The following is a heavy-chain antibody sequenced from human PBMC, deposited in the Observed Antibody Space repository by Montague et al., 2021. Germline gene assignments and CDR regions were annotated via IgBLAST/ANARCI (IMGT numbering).Heavy chain of an antibody. Sequence: SETLSLTCTVSGGSISSSSYYWGWIRQPLGKGLEWIGNIYYSGSTYYNPSLKSRVTISVDTSKNQFSLKLSSVTAADTAVYYCARHVIGNYGMDVWGQGTTVTVSS. CDR3: ARHVIGNYGMDV. CDR1: GGSISSSSYY. J-gene: IGHJ6*02. D-gene: IGHD3-16*02. V-gene: IGHV4-39*01. CDR2: IYYSGST.